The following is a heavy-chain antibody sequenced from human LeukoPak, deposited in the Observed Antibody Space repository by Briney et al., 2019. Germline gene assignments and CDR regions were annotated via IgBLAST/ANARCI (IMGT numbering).Heavy chain of an antibody. CDR3: ARARTGTTH. J-gene: IGHJ4*02. V-gene: IGHV3-7*01. Sequence: PGGSLRLSCAASGFTFSSYAMSWVRQAPGKGLEWVANIKQDGSEKYYVDSVKGRFTISRDNAKNSLYLQMNSLRAEDTAVYYCARARTGTTHWGQGTLVTVSS. CDR2: IKQDGSEK. CDR1: GFTFSSYA. D-gene: IGHD1-7*01.